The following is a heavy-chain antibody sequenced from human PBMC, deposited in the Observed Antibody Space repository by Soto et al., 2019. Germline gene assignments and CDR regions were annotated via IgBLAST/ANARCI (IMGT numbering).Heavy chain of an antibody. CDR2: ISGSGGST. D-gene: IGHD3-9*01. Sequence: GGSLRLSCAASGFTFSSYAMSWVRQAPGKGLEWVSAISGSGGSTYYADSVKGRFTISRDNSKNTLYLQMNSLRAEDTAVYYCAKDTGLRYFGPDAFDIWGQGTMVTVSS. V-gene: IGHV3-23*01. J-gene: IGHJ3*02. CDR1: GFTFSSYA. CDR3: AKDTGLRYFGPDAFDI.